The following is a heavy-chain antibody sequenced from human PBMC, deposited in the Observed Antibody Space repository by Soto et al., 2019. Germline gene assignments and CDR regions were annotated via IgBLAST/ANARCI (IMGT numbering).Heavy chain of an antibody. J-gene: IGHJ6*02. CDR2: ISYDGSNK. CDR1: GFTFSSYA. CDR3: ARDYSGSRYCSGGSCNSDYYYGMDV. V-gene: IGHV3-30-3*01. D-gene: IGHD2-15*01. Sequence: QVQLVESGGGVVQPGRSLRLSCAASGFTFSSYAMHWVRQAPGKGLEWVAVISYDGSNKYYADSVKGRFTISRENSKNTLYLQMNSLRAEDTAVYYCARDYSGSRYCSGGSCNSDYYYGMDVWGQGTTVTVSS.